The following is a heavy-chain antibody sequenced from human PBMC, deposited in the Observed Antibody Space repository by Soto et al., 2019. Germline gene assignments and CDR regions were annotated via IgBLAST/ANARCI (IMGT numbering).Heavy chain of an antibody. CDR2: ISATCSTT. CDR3: ATHSSWFATSCHSGGSSCPLDY. V-gene: IGHV3-23*01. J-gene: IGHJ4*02. Sequence: GSLRLSGAVSGFTYNTRAMSWDRQAPRNGLEWCSGISATCSTTYYADSGKGRFTISRENSKNPLFLQMNSLRAEDTAESYSATHSSWFATSCHSGGSSCPLDYRAEGTQDTVS. D-gene: IGHD2-2*02. CDR1: GFTYNTRA.